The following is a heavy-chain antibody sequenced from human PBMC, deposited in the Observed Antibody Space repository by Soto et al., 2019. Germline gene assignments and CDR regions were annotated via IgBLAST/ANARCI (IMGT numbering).Heavy chain of an antibody. J-gene: IGHJ5*02. Sequence: SETLSLTCTVSGGSISSSSYYWGWIRQPPGKGLEWIGSIYYSGSTYYNPSLKSRVTISVDTSKNQFSLKLSSVTAADTAVYYCASQVRGGQDYYGSGSYPNWFDPWGQGTLVTVSS. CDR1: GGSISSSSYY. CDR2: IYYSGST. CDR3: ASQVRGGQDYYGSGSYPNWFDP. D-gene: IGHD3-10*01. V-gene: IGHV4-39*01.